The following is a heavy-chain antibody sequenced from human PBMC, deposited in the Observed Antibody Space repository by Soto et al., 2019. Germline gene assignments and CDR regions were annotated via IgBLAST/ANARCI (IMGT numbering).Heavy chain of an antibody. Sequence: EVQLVQSGAEVKKPGESLRISCKASGYTFTNYWITWVRQMPGKGLEWMGRIDPSDSYTDYSPSFQGHVTVSADKSTITVFLQWSGLQASDTAMYYCARHLCKRSIAWYGAYWGQGTLVTVSS. CDR2: IDPSDSYT. CDR1: GYTFTNYW. V-gene: IGHV5-10-1*01. J-gene: IGHJ4*02. D-gene: IGHD4-17*01. CDR3: ARHLCKRSIAWYGAY.